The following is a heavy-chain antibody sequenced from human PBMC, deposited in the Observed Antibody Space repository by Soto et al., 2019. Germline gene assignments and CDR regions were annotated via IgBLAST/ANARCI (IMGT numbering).Heavy chain of an antibody. Sequence: QVQLQESGPGLVKPSQTLSLTCTVSGGSISSGDYYWSWIRQPPGKGLEWIGYIYYSGSTYYNPSLKSRVTISVDTSKNQVSLKLSSVTAADTAVYYCARVGFGELLAHGMDVWGQGTTVTVSS. D-gene: IGHD3-10*01. J-gene: IGHJ6*02. CDR3: ARVGFGELLAHGMDV. CDR2: IYYSGST. CDR1: GGSISSGDYY. V-gene: IGHV4-30-4*01.